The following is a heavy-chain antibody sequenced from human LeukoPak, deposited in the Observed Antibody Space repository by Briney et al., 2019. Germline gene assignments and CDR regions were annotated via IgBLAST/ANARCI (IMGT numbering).Heavy chain of an antibody. Sequence: ASVKVSCTASGYTFTIYDINWVRQATGRGLEWMGWMNPKSGATGYAQKFQGRVTMTRDTSISTAYMELSSLTSDDTAVYYCARGFSDYDGTDYAFSYYWGQGTLVTVSS. CDR1: GYTFTIYD. D-gene: IGHD3-22*01. CDR3: ARGFSDYDGTDYAFSYY. CDR2: MNPKSGAT. V-gene: IGHV1-8*01. J-gene: IGHJ4*02.